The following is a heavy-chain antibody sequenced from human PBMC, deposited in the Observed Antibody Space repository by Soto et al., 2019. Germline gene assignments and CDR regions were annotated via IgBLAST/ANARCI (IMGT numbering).Heavy chain of an antibody. CDR2: IIPIFGTA. CDR1: GGTFSSYA. CDR3: ATEIAAAGTRYYYGMDV. Sequence: QVQLVQSGAEVKKPGSSVKVSCKASGGTFSSYAISWVRQAPGQGLEWMGGIIPIFGTANYAQKFQGRVTITEDESTSTAYMELSSLRSEDTAVYYCATEIAAAGTRYYYGMDVWGQGTTVTVSS. D-gene: IGHD6-13*01. J-gene: IGHJ6*02. V-gene: IGHV1-69*12.